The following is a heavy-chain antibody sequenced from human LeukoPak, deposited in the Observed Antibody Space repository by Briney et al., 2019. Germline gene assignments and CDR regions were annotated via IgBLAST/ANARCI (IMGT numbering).Heavy chain of an antibody. CDR3: ARGVRLRGFQH. CDR2: INHSGST. Sequence: SETLSLTCAVYGGSFSGYYWSWIRQPPGKGLEWIGEINHSGSTNYNPSLKSRVTISVDTSKNRFSLKLSSVTAADTAVYHCARGVRLRGFQHWGQGTLVTVSS. D-gene: IGHD4-17*01. CDR1: GGSFSGYY. V-gene: IGHV4-34*01. J-gene: IGHJ1*01.